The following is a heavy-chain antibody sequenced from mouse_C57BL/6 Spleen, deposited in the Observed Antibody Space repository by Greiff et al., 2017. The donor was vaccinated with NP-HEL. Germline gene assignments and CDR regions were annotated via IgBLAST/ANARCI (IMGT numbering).Heavy chain of an antibody. CDR2: ISGGGGNT. CDR3: ARQGYYGNLYAMDY. CDR1: GFTFSSYT. D-gene: IGHD2-1*01. J-gene: IGHJ4*01. V-gene: IGHV5-9*01. Sequence: DVMLVESGGGLVKPGGSLKLSCAASGFTFSSYTMSWVRQTPEKRLEWVATISGGGGNTYYPDSVKGRFTISRDNAKNTLYLQMSSLRSEDTALYYCARQGYYGNLYAMDYWGQGTSVTVSS.